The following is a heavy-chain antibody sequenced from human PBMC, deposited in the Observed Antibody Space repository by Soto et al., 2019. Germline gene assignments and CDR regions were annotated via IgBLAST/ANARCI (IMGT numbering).Heavy chain of an antibody. J-gene: IGHJ6*02. CDR3: VKEGSYSSSWYSSYYYYGMDV. Sequence: GGSLRLSCAASGFPFSNAWMSWVRQAPGKGLEWVGRIKSKTDGGTTDYAAPVKGRFTISRDDSQNTLYLQMSSLRAEDTAVYYCVKEGSYSSSWYSSYYYYGMDVWGQGTTVTVSS. V-gene: IGHV3-15*05. CDR1: GFPFSNAW. CDR2: IKSKTDGGTT. D-gene: IGHD6-13*01.